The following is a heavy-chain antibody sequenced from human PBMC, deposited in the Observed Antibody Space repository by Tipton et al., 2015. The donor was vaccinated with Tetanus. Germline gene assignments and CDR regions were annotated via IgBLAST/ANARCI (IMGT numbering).Heavy chain of an antibody. Sequence: QSGPEVKEPGASVKVSCKASGYNFVNFGISWVRQAPGQGLEWMGWINPNSGGTNYAQKFQGRVTMTRDTSISTAYMEVSRLRSDDTGIYYCASGSSIRHGLDVWGQGTSVTVSS. CDR3: ASGSSIRHGLDV. V-gene: IGHV1-2*02. J-gene: IGHJ6*02. D-gene: IGHD2-2*01. CDR2: INPNSGGT. CDR1: GYNFVNFG.